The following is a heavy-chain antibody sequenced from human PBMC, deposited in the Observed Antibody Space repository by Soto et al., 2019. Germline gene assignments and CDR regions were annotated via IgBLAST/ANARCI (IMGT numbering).Heavy chain of an antibody. CDR2: IIPIFGTA. CDR3: AREVSDSSYSPNYYGMDV. V-gene: IGHV1-69*01. J-gene: IGHJ6*02. D-gene: IGHD2-21*01. CDR1: GGTFSSYA. Sequence: QVQLVQSGAEVKKPGSSVKVSCKASGGTFSSYAISWVRQAPGQGLEWMGGIIPIFGTANYAQKFQGRVTITADESTSTAYMELSSLRSEDTAVYYCAREVSDSSYSPNYYGMDVWGQGTTVTVSS.